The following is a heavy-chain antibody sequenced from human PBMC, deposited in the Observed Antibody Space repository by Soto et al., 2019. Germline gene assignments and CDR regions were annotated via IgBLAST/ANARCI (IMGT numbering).Heavy chain of an antibody. D-gene: IGHD6-19*01. CDR3: ARDMYSSDYFVKWFEP. V-gene: IGHV3-30-3*01. CDR1: GFSFSRYA. J-gene: IGHJ5*02. Sequence: QVRLVESGGGVVQPGRYLRLSCTASGFSFSRYAMYWFRQPPGKGLAWVAVISHDGINKHYADSVKGRVTVSRDNSNHSVDLQLNSLRGEDTAMYYCARDMYSSDYFVKWFEPWGQGTLVTVSS. CDR2: ISHDGINK.